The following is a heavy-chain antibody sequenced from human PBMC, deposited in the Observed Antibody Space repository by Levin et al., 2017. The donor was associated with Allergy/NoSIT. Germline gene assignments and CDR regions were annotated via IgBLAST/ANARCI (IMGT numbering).Heavy chain of an antibody. CDR3: ARGNNYDSFDL. Sequence: GGSLRLSCAASGFTVSRYYMSWVRQASGKGLEWVSVFYSGGSSYHAESLKGPFTVSRENSKNILYLQMDSLRVEDTAIYYCARGNNYDSFDLWGQGARVTVSS. D-gene: IGHD5-24*01. CDR2: FYSGGSS. J-gene: IGHJ4*02. CDR1: GFTVSRYY. V-gene: IGHV3-53*01.